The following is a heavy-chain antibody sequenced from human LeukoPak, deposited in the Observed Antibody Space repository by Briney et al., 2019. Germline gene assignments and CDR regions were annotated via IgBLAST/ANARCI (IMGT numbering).Heavy chain of an antibody. V-gene: IGHV1-2*02. CDR1: GYTLTGYY. CDR3: ARDEYYYGSGDILYYMDV. CDR2: INPNSGGT. Sequence: PGASVKVSCKASGYTLTGYYMHWVRQAPGQGLEWMGWINPNSGGTNYAQKFQGRVTMTRDTSISTAYMELNRLRSDDTAVYYCARDEYYYGSGDILYYMDVWGKGTTVTISS. D-gene: IGHD3-10*01. J-gene: IGHJ6*03.